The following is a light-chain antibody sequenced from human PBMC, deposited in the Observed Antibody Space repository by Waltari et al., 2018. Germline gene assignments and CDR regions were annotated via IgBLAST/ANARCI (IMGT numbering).Light chain of an antibody. CDR2: GAS. CDR1: QSVSSN. Sequence: EIVMTQSPDTLSVSPGERATLSCRASQSVSSNLAWYQQKPGQAPRLLIYGASTRATGIPARFSGSVSGTEFTLTISSLQSEDFAVYYCQQYNNWPRTFGQGAKVEIK. V-gene: IGKV3-15*01. J-gene: IGKJ1*01. CDR3: QQYNNWPRT.